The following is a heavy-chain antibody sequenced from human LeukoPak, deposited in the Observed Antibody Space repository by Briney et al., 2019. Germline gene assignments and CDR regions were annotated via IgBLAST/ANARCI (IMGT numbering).Heavy chain of an antibody. CDR1: GFTFSSYE. V-gene: IGHV3-48*03. CDR3: VIAYGGLLDY. J-gene: IGHJ4*02. D-gene: IGHD3-16*01. Sequence: GGSLRLSCAASGFTFSSYEMNWVRQAPGQGLEWVSYISGSASAIYYAAPVKGRFTFSRDNAKNSLLLQMNSLRAEDTAVYYCVIAYGGLLDYWGQGILVTVSS. CDR2: ISGSASAI.